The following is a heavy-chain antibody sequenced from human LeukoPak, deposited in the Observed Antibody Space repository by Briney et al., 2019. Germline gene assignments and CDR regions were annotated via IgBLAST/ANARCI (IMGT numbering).Heavy chain of an antibody. CDR2: INPNSGDT. Sequence: VASVKVSCKASGYTFTGYYMHWVRQAPGQGLEWMGWINPNSGDTNYAQKFQGRVTMTRDTSISTAYMDLSRLTSDDTAVYYCARDRNQGRDFDYWGQGTLVTVSS. J-gene: IGHJ4*02. V-gene: IGHV1-2*02. D-gene: IGHD1-14*01. CDR1: GYTFTGYY. CDR3: ARDRNQGRDFDY.